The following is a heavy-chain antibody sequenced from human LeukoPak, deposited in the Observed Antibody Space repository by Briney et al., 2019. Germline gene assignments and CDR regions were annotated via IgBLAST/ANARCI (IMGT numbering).Heavy chain of an antibody. D-gene: IGHD1-26*01. CDR3: AGVVGGSYGAFDI. Sequence: PGGSLRLSCAASGFTFSSYSMNWVRQAPGKGLEGVSSISSSSSYIYYADSVKGRFTISRDNAKNSLYLQMNSLRAEDTAVYYCAGVVGGSYGAFDIWGQGTMVTVSS. CDR1: GFTFSSYS. J-gene: IGHJ3*02. V-gene: IGHV3-21*01. CDR2: ISSSSSYI.